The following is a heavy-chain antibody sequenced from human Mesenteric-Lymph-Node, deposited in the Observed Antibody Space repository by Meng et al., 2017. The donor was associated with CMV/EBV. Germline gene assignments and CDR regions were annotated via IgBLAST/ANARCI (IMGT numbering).Heavy chain of an antibody. V-gene: IGHV3-33*06. Sequence: GGSLRPSCAASGFTFDGYAMHWVRQAPGKGLEWVTVIWYDGSNAYYTDSVKGRFTISRDNSKSTLYLQMNSLRAEDTAVYYCVKDGGPYSGSFHHWGQGTLVTVSS. D-gene: IGHD1-26*01. J-gene: IGHJ4*02. CDR2: IWYDGSNA. CDR3: VKDGGPYSGSFHH. CDR1: GFTFDGYA.